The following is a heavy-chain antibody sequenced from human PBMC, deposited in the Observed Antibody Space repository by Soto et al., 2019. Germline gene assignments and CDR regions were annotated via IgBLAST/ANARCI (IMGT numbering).Heavy chain of an antibody. D-gene: IGHD5-12*01. CDR1: GGSISSYY. CDR2: IDYTETT. V-gene: IGHV4-59*01. J-gene: IGHJ6*03. CDR3: ARVRRRYSGHDSRYYYYIMDV. Sequence: QVQLQESGPGLVKPSETLSLSCTVSGGSISSYYWSWIRQPPGKGLEWIGYIDYTETTNYNPSLESRVTISVDTSKHQFSRQLTSVTAADTAVYYCARVRRRYSGHDSRYYYYIMDVWGNGTTVTVSS.